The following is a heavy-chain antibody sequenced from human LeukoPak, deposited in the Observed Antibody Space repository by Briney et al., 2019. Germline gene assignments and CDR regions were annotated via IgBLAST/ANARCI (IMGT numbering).Heavy chain of an antibody. D-gene: IGHD5-12*01. CDR1: GFSFSSNP. J-gene: IGHJ4*02. CDR3: AKIYSGLQPFDS. CDR2: ISGSGGDT. V-gene: IGHV3-23*01. Sequence: QPGGSLRLSCAASGFSFSSNPMSWVRQAPGKGLEWVAGISGSGGDTSYADSVKGRFTISRDNSKNTLYLQMNSLRADDTAVYYCAKIYSGLQPFDSWGQGTLVTVSS.